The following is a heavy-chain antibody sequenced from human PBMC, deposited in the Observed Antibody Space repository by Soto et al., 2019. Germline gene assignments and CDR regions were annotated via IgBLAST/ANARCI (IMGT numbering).Heavy chain of an antibody. V-gene: IGHV3-48*04. CDR1: GFIFSSFG. CDR2: ISSSSNTI. Sequence: GGSLRLSCAASGFIFSSFGMNWVRPAPGKGLEWVSYISSSSNTIYYADSVKGRFTISRDSAKNSLYLQVNSLRAEDTAVYYCARAVSSFLDYWGQGTQVTVSS. D-gene: IGHD2-15*01. J-gene: IGHJ4*02. CDR3: ARAVSSFLDY.